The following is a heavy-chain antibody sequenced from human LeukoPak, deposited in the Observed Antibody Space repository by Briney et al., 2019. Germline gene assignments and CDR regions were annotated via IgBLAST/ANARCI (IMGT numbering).Heavy chain of an antibody. V-gene: IGHV1-2*02. J-gene: IGHJ5*02. D-gene: IGHD6-13*01. CDR3: ARVTSFRQQLVRWFDP. Sequence: ASVKVSCKASGYTFTGYYMHWVRQAPGQGLEWMGWSNPNSGGTNYAQKFQGRVTMTRDTSISTAYMELSRLRSDDTAVYYCARVTSFRQQLVRWFDPCGQGTLVTVSS. CDR1: GYTFTGYY. CDR2: SNPNSGGT.